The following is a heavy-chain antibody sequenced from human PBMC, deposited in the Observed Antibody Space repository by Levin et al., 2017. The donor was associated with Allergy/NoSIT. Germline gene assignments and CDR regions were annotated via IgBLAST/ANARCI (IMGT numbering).Heavy chain of an antibody. D-gene: IGHD1-26*01. V-gene: IGHV3-23*01. CDR3: AELTSSTFDI. Sequence: QPGGSLRLSCSASGSTFRSYAMNWVRQAPGKGLQWVSGITSGGTTYYADSVKGRFSISRDNSNNTLYLQMNTLRAEDTAVYYCAELTSSTFDIWGQGTMVTVSS. CDR1: GSTFRSYA. J-gene: IGHJ3*02. CDR2: ITSGGTT.